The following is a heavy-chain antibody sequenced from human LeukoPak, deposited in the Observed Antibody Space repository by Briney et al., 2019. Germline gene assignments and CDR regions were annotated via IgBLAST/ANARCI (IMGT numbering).Heavy chain of an antibody. CDR3: ALGSISSSWYYWFDP. J-gene: IGHJ5*02. CDR2: IDPSDAYT. D-gene: IGHD6-13*01. Sequence: GESLKISCKASGYRFTSYWISWVRQVPGKGLEWMGRIDPSDAYTNYSPSFQGRVTISADNSITTAYLHFSGLRASDSGIYYCALGSISSSWYYWFDPWGQGTLVTVSS. V-gene: IGHV5-10-1*01. CDR1: GYRFTSYW.